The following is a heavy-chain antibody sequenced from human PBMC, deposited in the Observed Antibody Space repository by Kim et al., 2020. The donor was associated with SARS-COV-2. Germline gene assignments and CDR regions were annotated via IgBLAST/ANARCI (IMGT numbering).Heavy chain of an antibody. J-gene: IGHJ4*02. Sequence: GGSLRLSCAASGFTFSSYSMNWVRQAPGKGLEWVSYISSSSSTIYYADSVKGRFTISRDNAKNSLYLQMNSLRDEDTAVYYCARDRYSSSWGYYFDYWGQGTLVTVSS. D-gene: IGHD6-13*01. CDR1: GFTFSSYS. V-gene: IGHV3-48*02. CDR2: ISSSSSTI. CDR3: ARDRYSSSWGYYFDY.